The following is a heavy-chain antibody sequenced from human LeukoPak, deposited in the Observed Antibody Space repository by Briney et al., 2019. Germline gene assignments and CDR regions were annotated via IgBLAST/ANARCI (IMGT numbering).Heavy chain of an antibody. J-gene: IGHJ3*02. V-gene: IGHV4-61*10. CDR2: IYYSGST. D-gene: IGHD3-16*01. Sequence: PSETLSLTCTASGGSISSGSYYWSWIRQPAGKGLEWIGYIYYSGSTNYNPSLKSRVTISVDTSKNQFSLKLSSVTAADTAVYYCARDVGKGITFGAILAFDIWGQGTMVTVSS. CDR1: GGSISSGSYY. CDR3: ARDVGKGITFGAILAFDI.